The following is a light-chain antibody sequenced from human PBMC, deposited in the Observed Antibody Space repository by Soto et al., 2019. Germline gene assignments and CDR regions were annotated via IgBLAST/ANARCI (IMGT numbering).Light chain of an antibody. Sequence: DIVMTQSPDSLAVSLGERATINCKSSQSVFNSSNNKNYLTWYQQKPGQPPKLLIYWASTRESGVPDRFSGSGSGTDFTRTISSLQAEDVAVYYCQQYYSSPRTFGQGTKVEIK. J-gene: IGKJ1*01. V-gene: IGKV4-1*01. CDR3: QQYYSSPRT. CDR1: QSVFNSSNNKNY. CDR2: WAS.